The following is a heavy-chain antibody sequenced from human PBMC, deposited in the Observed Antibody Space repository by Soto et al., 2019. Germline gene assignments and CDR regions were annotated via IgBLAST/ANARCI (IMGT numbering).Heavy chain of an antibody. J-gene: IGHJ6*02. V-gene: IGHV3-21*01. D-gene: IGHD2-2*02. Sequence: GGSLRLSCAASGFTFSSYTMNWVRQAPGKGLEWVSSISSGSSYIYYADSMKGRFTISRDNAKNSLYLQMNSLRAEDTAVYYCAREYTAWPLAYGLDVWGQGTTVTVSS. CDR1: GFTFSSYT. CDR2: ISSGSSYI. CDR3: AREYTAWPLAYGLDV.